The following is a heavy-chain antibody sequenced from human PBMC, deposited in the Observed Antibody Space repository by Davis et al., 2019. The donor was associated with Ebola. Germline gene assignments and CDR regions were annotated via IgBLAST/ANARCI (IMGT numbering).Heavy chain of an antibody. V-gene: IGHV2-5*02. CDR3: ARGYSYGYLDY. CDR2: IYWDDDK. D-gene: IGHD5-18*01. CDR1: GFSLSTSGVG. Sequence: SGPTLVKPTQTLTLTCTFSGFSLSTSGVGVGWVRQPPGKALEWLALIYWDDDKRYSPSLKTRLTISKDTSKNQVVLTMTNMDPVDTATYYCARGYSYGYLDYWGQGTLVTVSS. J-gene: IGHJ4*02.